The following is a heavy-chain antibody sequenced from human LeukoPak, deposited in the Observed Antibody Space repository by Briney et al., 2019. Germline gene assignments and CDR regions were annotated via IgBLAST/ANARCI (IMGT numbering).Heavy chain of an antibody. Sequence: SVKVSCKTSGSTFIRDTISWVRQAPGQGLGWMGRISPILGLRNFAQKFQGRVTITADKSTSTAYMELSSLRSEDTAVYYCAREFEGYDDYSDSYYGMDVWGQGTTVTVSS. CDR1: GSTFIRDT. D-gene: IGHD4-17*01. CDR3: AREFEGYDDYSDSYYGMDV. V-gene: IGHV1-69*04. J-gene: IGHJ6*02. CDR2: ISPILGLR.